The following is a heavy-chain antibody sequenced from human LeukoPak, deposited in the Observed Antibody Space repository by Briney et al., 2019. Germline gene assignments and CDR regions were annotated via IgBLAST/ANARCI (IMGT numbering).Heavy chain of an antibody. Sequence: SQTLSLTCTVSGVSLSRGSYYGRWIRQPAGKGLEWIGRIYNSGSTNYNPSLKSRVPISVDASKNQFSRKLSSVTAADTAVYYCARAAVIPPPYYYYYYMDVWGKGTTVTVSS. CDR2: IYNSGST. CDR3: ARAAVIPPPYYYYYYMDV. D-gene: IGHD2-21*01. J-gene: IGHJ6*03. CDR1: GVSLSRGSYY. V-gene: IGHV4-61*02.